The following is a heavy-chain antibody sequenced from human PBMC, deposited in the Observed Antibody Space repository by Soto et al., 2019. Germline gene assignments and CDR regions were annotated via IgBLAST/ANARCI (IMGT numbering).Heavy chain of an antibody. Sequence: SETLSLTCNVSGGSISSYYWTWIRQPPGKGPEWIGYLYNTGSTNYNPSLKSRVTISLDTSKNQFFLNLSSVTAADTAVYYCAGMSFTVFGEVIDNFYFYGMDVWGQGTTVTVSS. J-gene: IGHJ6*02. CDR3: AGMSFTVFGEVIDNFYFYGMDV. CDR1: GGSISSYY. CDR2: LYNTGST. V-gene: IGHV4-59*03. D-gene: IGHD3-3*01.